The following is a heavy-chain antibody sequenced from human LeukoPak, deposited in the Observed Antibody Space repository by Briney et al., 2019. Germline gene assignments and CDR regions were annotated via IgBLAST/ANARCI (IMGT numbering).Heavy chain of an antibody. V-gene: IGHV4-59*04. CDR1: GGSISSYY. CDR3: ARLGVLELDY. J-gene: IGHJ4*02. Sequence: SETLSLTCTVSGGSISSYYWSWIRQPPGKGLEWIGYIYYSGSTYYNPSLKSRVTISVDTSKNQFSLKLSSVTAADTAVYYCARLGVLELDYWGQGTLVTVSS. CDR2: IYYSGST. D-gene: IGHD3-3*01.